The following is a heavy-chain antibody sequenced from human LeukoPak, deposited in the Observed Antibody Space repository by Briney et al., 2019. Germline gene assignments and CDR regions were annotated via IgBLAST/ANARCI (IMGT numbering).Heavy chain of an antibody. CDR3: ARDQNPVPFDY. J-gene: IGHJ4*02. CDR1: GFTFSSYS. V-gene: IGHV3-21*01. Sequence: PGGSLRLSCAASGFTFSSYSMNWVRQAPGKGLEWVSSISSSSYIYYADSVKGRFTISRDNAKNSLYLQMNSLRAEDTAVYYCARDQNPVPFDYWGQGTLVTVSS. CDR2: ISSSSYI. D-gene: IGHD4-17*01.